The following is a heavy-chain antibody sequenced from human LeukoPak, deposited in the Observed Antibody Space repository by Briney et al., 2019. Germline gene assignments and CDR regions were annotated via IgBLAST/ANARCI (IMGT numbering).Heavy chain of an antibody. CDR2: IYPNNGAT. Sequence: GDSVKVSCKASGYTFSGTGWYLYLLRQAPGQGLECMGWIYPNNGATAYAQKFQGRVAMTRDTSITTAYMELSRLRPDDTAVYYCARDGPAQMVDFDYWGQGTLVTVFS. J-gene: IGHJ4*02. CDR1: GYTFSGTGWY. D-gene: IGHD3-10*01. V-gene: IGHV1-2*02. CDR3: ARDGPAQMVDFDY.